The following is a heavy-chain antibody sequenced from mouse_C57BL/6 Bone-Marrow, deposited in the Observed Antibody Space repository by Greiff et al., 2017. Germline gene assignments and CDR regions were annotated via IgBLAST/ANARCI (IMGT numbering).Heavy chain of an antibody. J-gene: IGHJ4*01. V-gene: IGHV1-82*01. CDR2: IYPGDGDT. Sequence: QVHVKQSGPELVKPGASVKISCKASGYAFSSSWMNWVKQRPGKGLEWIGRIYPGDGDTNYNGKFKGKATLTEDKSSSTAYMQLSSLTSEDSAVYFCARTYYSNHYYAMDYWGQGTSVTVSS. D-gene: IGHD2-5*01. CDR1: GYAFSSSW. CDR3: ARTYYSNHYYAMDY.